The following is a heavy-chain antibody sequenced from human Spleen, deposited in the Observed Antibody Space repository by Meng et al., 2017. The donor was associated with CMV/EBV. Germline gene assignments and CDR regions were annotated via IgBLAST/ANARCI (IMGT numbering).Heavy chain of an antibody. D-gene: IGHD1-7*01. J-gene: IGHJ4*02. CDR1: GGSISSRSYY. CDR3: ARAYNWNYDYFDY. V-gene: IGHV4-39*07. Sequence: VSGGSISSRSYYWGWIRQPPGERLEWIGSIYYSGSTYYNPSLKSRVTISVDTSKNQFSLKLSSVTAADTAMYYCARAYNWNYDYFDYWGQGMLVTVSS. CDR2: IYYSGST.